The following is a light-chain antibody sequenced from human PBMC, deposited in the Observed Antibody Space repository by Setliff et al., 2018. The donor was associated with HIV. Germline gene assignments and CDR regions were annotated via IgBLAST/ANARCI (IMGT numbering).Light chain of an antibody. CDR3: SSYAGSNNYV. CDR1: SSDVGGYNY. CDR2: EVS. J-gene: IGLJ1*01. Sequence: ALTQPPSASGSPGQSVTISCTGTSSDVGGYNYVSWYQQHPGKAPKLMIYEVSKWPSGVPDRFSGSKSGNTASLTVSGLQAEDEADYYCSSYAGSNNYVFGTGTKVTVL. V-gene: IGLV2-8*01.